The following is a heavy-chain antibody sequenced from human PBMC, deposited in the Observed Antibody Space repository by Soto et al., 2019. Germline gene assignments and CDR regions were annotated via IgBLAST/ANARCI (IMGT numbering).Heavy chain of an antibody. V-gene: IGHV3-30*03. CDR3: ASLIPGYTRNSRDATGGMDV. D-gene: IGHD3-16*02. J-gene: IGHJ6*02. Sequence: QVQLVESGGGVVQPGRSLRLSCAASGFTFSNYGMHWVRRAPGKGLEWMAVIFHDGSNKYYADAVNGRFTISRDNSENTLYLQMNSLRTEATAVYYCASLIPGYTRNSRDATGGMDVWGQGTTVTVSS. CDR2: IFHDGSNK. CDR1: GFTFSNYG.